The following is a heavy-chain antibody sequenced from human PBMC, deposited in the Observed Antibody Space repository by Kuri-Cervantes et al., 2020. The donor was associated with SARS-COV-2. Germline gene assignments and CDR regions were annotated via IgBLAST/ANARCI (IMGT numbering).Heavy chain of an antibody. Sequence: ASVKVSCKASGYTFTSYAMNWVRQAPGQGLEWMGWINTNTGNPTYAQGFTGRFVFSLDTSVSTAYLQISSLEAEDTAVYYCARSSWVGTVVTLDYWGQGTLVTVSS. J-gene: IGHJ4*02. V-gene: IGHV7-4-1*02. CDR1: GYTFTSYA. CDR3: ARSSWVGTVVTLDY. CDR2: INTNTGNP. D-gene: IGHD4-23*01.